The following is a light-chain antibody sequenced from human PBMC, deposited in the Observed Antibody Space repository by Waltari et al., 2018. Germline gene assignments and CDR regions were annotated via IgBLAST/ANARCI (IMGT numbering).Light chain of an antibody. CDR1: QRISSW. CDR3: QHYKSYLYT. V-gene: IGKV1-5*03. Sequence: DIQVTQSPSTLSASEGHRVTITCRARQRISSWLALYQKKPGKAPKRLIYKASSLESGGPSRCSGSGSGTEFTLTISSLQPDDFATYYCQHYKSYLYTFGQGTKLEIK. J-gene: IGKJ2*01. CDR2: KAS.